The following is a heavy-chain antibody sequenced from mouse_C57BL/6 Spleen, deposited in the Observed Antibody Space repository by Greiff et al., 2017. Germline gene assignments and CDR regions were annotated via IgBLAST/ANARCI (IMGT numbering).Heavy chain of an antibody. CDR3: ARGPMVTTYYFDY. V-gene: IGHV1-22*01. Sequence: EVKLQESGPELVKPGASVKMSCKASGYTFTDYNMHWVKQSHGKSLEWIGYINPNNGGTSYNQKFKGKATLTVNKSSSTAYMELRSLTSEDSAVYYCARGPMVTTYYFDYWGQGTTLTVSS. D-gene: IGHD2-2*01. CDR1: GYTFTDYN. CDR2: INPNNGGT. J-gene: IGHJ2*01.